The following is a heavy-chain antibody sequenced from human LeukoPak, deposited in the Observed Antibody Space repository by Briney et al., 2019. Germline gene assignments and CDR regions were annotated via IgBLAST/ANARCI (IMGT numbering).Heavy chain of an antibody. J-gene: IGHJ4*02. CDR1: GGSISSSTYY. V-gene: IGHV4-39*01. CDR2: IYYSGST. D-gene: IGHD6-13*01. Sequence: PSQTLSLTCTVSGGSISSSTYYWGWFRKPPGRGLGWIGRIYYSGSTYYNPSLKSRVTISVDTSKNQFSLKLSSVTAADTAVYYCARHEPYSSSWQPGDYWGQGTLVTVS. CDR3: ARHEPYSSSWQPGDY.